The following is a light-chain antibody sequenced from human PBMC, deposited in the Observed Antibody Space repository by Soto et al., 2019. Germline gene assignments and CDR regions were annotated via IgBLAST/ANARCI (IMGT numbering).Light chain of an antibody. CDR2: RAS. J-gene: IGKJ1*01. V-gene: IGKV3-15*01. CDR1: QSLRGN. CDR3: QQDSKLPPCT. Sequence: IMITKCPAALPCYAGHTVTTSRRVSQSLRGNLAWYQQNPGQAPRLLIFRASTKATGVPARFSGRGSGTEFTLTISGLQSEDFAIYYCQQDSKLPPCTFGPGTKVAIK.